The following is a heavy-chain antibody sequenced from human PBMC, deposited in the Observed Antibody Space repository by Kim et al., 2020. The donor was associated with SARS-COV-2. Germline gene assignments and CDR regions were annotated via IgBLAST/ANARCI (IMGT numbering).Heavy chain of an antibody. V-gene: IGHV4-31*03. J-gene: IGHJ5*02. D-gene: IGHD3-22*01. CDR1: GGSISSGGYY. Sequence: SETLSLTCTVSGGSISSGGYYWSWIRQHPGKGLEWIGYIYYSGSTYYDPSLKSRVTISVDTSKNQFSLKLSSVTAADTAVYYWARNIGITMIVVVTGWFDPWGQRTLVTVSS. CDR2: IYYSGST. CDR3: ARNIGITMIVVVTGWFDP.